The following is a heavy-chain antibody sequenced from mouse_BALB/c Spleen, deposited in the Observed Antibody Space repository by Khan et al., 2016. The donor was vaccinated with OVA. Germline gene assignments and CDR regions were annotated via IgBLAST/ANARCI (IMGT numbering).Heavy chain of an antibody. J-gene: IGHJ3*01. Sequence: VQLQQSGPELVKPGASVKISCKASGYTFTDFNLDWVKQSHGKSLAWIGYIFPNTGGTGYNQKFKTKATLTVDNFSSTAYMELRSLTSEDSAVYYCARSGYGSFGYWGQGTLVTVSA. CDR1: GYTFTDFN. CDR3: ARSGYGSFGY. CDR2: IFPNTGGT. V-gene: IGHV1S29*02. D-gene: IGHD1-2*01.